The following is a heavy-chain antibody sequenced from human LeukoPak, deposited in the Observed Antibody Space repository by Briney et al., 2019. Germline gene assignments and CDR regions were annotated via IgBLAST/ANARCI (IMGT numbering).Heavy chain of an antibody. CDR1: GYTFTSYD. V-gene: IGHV1-8*01. D-gene: IGHD3-10*01. J-gene: IGHJ5*02. Sequence: ASVTVSCKASGYTFTSYDINWVRQATGQGLEWMGWMNPNSGNTGYAQKFQGRVTMARNTSISTAYMELSSLRSEDTAVYYCARVHGSGTYYEGSWGQGTLVTVSS. CDR3: ARVHGSGTYYEGS. CDR2: MNPNSGNT.